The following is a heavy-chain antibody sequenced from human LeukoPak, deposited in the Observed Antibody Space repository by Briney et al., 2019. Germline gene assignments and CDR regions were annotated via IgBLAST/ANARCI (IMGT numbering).Heavy chain of an antibody. CDR2: IRRKANDGTT. V-gene: IGHV3-49*04. Sequence: GGSLRLSCTASGFNVGDYGLSWVRQAPGKGLEWIGFIRRKANDGTTEYATSVKGRFTISRDDSKSIAYLQMNGLQTEDTALYYCTRADGDYDHRFFDYWGQGTQVIVSS. CDR3: TRADGDYDHRFFDY. J-gene: IGHJ4*02. D-gene: IGHD4-17*01. CDR1: GFNVGDYG.